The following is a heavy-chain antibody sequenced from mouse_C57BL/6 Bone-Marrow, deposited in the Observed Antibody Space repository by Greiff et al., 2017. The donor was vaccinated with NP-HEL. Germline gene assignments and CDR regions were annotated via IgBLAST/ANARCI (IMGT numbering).Heavy chain of an antibody. Sequence: EVKLVESGAELVRPGASVKLSCTASGFNIKDDYMHWVKQRPEQGLEWIGWIDPENGDTEYASKFQGKATITADTSSNTAYLQLSSLTSEDTAVYYCTTGGYYWYFDVWGTGTTVTVSS. CDR3: TTGGYYWYFDV. CDR2: IDPENGDT. CDR1: GFNIKDDY. V-gene: IGHV14-4*01. J-gene: IGHJ1*03. D-gene: IGHD2-2*01.